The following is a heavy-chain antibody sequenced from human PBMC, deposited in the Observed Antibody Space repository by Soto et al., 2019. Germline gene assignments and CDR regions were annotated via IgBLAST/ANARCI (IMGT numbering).Heavy chain of an antibody. Sequence: HPGGSLRLSCAASGFTVSSNYMSWVRQAPGKGLEWVSVIYSGGSTYYADSVKGRFTISRDNSKNTLYLQMNSLRAEDTAVYYCARGNYYDSSGFYGMDVWGQGTTVTVSS. CDR3: ARGNYYDSSGFYGMDV. V-gene: IGHV3-53*01. J-gene: IGHJ6*02. CDR2: IYSGGST. CDR1: GFTVSSNY. D-gene: IGHD3-22*01.